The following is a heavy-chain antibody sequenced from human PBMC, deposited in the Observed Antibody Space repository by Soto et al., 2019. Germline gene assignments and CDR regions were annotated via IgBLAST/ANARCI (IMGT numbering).Heavy chain of an antibody. J-gene: IGHJ4*02. CDR2: IWYDGSNK. CDR3: ARGGIAARRSGFDY. CDR1: GFTFSSYG. D-gene: IGHD6-6*01. Sequence: PGGSLRLSCAASGFTFSSYGMHWVRQAPGKGLEWVAVIWYDGSNKYYADSVKGRFTISRDNSKNTLYLQMNSLRAEDTAVYYCARGGIAARRSGFDYWGQGTLVTVSS. V-gene: IGHV3-33*01.